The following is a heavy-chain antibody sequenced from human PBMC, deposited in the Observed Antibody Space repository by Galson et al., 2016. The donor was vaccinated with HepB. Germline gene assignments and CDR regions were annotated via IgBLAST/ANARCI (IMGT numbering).Heavy chain of an antibody. CDR3: TREKNPKDYKSRMDV. Sequence: SLRLSCAASDFSVSDNDMSWVRQAPGKGLEWVAVTYSDGRTPYAESVKGRFTISRDNSKNTLYLQMNSLTADDTAVYYWTREKNPKDYKSRMDVWGQGTTVIVSS. D-gene: IGHD3-16*01. J-gene: IGHJ6*02. CDR2: TYSDGRT. CDR1: DFSVSDND. V-gene: IGHV3-53*01.